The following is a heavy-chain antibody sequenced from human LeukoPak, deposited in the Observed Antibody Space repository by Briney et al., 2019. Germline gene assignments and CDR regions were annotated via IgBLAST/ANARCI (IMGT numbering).Heavy chain of an antibody. V-gene: IGHV3-33*01. D-gene: IGHD3-10*01. CDR1: GLSFDTYA. CDR2: IWHDGSHK. Sequence: QPGRSLRLSCAASGLSFDTYAMHWVRQAPGQGLEWVALIWHDGSHKFYSNSVRGQFTISRDNSKNTVYLQMNNLRPDDTAVYYCAREILGSGSYPDFWGQGTLVTVAS. J-gene: IGHJ4*02. CDR3: AREILGSGSYPDF.